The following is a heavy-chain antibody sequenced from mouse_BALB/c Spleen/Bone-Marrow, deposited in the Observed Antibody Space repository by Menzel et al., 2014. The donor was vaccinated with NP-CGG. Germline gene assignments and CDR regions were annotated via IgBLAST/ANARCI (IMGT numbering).Heavy chain of an antibody. Sequence: EVKLVESGGGLVQPGGSLKLSCAASGFDFSRYWMSWVRQAPGKGLEWIGEINPDSSTINYTPSLKDKFIISRDNAKNTPYLQMSKVRSEDTALYYCARQGWLLGMDYWGQGTSVTVSS. D-gene: IGHD2-3*01. CDR1: GFDFSRYW. CDR3: ARQGWLLGMDY. V-gene: IGHV4-1*02. J-gene: IGHJ4*01. CDR2: INPDSSTI.